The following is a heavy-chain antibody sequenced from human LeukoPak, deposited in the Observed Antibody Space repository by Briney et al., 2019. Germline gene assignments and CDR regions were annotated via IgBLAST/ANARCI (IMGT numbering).Heavy chain of an antibody. V-gene: IGHV3-74*01. D-gene: IGHD1-1*01. CDR1: GFTFSSYW. CDR3: GRDYWNTY. CDR2: INSGGSST. Sequence: GGSLRHSPAASGFTFSSYWTHGVPPAPGERLVWVSRINSGGSSTIDADSVGGRFTISRDNANNTLYLQIGSLRAEDTAVYYCGRDYWNTYWGQGTLVTVSS. J-gene: IGHJ4*02.